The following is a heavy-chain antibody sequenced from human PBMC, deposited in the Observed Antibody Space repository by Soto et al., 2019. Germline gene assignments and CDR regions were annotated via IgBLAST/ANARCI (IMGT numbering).Heavy chain of an antibody. CDR3: VKDDRILGRRYFDL. Sequence: VGSLRLSCAASGFTFSSYAMTWVRQAPGKGLEWVSSISFSDGGTYYADSVKGRLTISRDNSKNTLFLQMNSLRVEDTAVYYCVKDDRILGRRYFDLWGRGTLVTVSS. D-gene: IGHD2-15*01. CDR2: ISFSDGGT. V-gene: IGHV3-23*01. CDR1: GFTFSSYA. J-gene: IGHJ2*01.